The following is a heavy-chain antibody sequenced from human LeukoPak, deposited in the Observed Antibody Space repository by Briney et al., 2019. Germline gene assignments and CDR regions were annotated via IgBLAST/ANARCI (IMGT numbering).Heavy chain of an antibody. D-gene: IGHD3-22*01. V-gene: IGHV1-69*01. Sequence: SVKVSCKASGGTFSSYAISWVRQAPGQGLEWMGGIIPIFGTANYAQKFQGRVTITADVSTSTAYMELSSLRSEDTAVYYCARRGETNYYDSSGYYSRWGQGTLVTVSS. CDR1: GGTFSSYA. J-gene: IGHJ4*02. CDR3: ARRGETNYYDSSGYYSR. CDR2: IIPIFGTA.